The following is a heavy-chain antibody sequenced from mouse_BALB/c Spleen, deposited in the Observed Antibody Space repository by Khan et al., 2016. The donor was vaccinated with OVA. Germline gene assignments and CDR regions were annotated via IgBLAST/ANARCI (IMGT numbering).Heavy chain of an antibody. D-gene: IGHD1-2*01. CDR3: VRSGYGSCAY. J-gene: IGHJ3*01. Sequence: VQLQQSGPELVKPGASVKISCKASGYTFTDYNMDWVKQSHGKSLEWIGYIFPNNGDSGYNQKFKTKATLTVDHSSSTAYMDLRSLTSEDSAVYYCVRSGYGSCAYWGQGTLVTVSA. CDR1: GYTFTDYN. CDR2: IFPNNGDS. V-gene: IGHV1S29*02.